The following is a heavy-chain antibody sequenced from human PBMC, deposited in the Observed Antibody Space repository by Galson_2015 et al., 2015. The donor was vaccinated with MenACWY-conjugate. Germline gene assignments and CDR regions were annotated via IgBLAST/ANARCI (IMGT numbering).Heavy chain of an antibody. Sequence: SLRLSCAASGFTFSSYAMSWVRQAPGKGLEWVSAISGSGGSTYYADSVKGRFTISRDNSKNTLYLQMNSLRAEDTAAYYCAKPRVEGRLGWFDPWGQGTLVTVSS. J-gene: IGHJ5*02. D-gene: IGHD3-16*01. CDR3: AKPRVEGRLGWFDP. CDR1: GFTFSSYA. CDR2: ISGSGGST. V-gene: IGHV3-23*01.